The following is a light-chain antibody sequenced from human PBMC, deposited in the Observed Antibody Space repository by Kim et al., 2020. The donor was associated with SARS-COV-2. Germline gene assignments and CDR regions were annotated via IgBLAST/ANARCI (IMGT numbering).Light chain of an antibody. J-gene: IGLJ3*02. CDR2: DDK. Sequence: SYELTQPPSMSVSPGQTASITCSGDKLGDKYVCWYQQKPGQSPVLVMYDDKKRPSGIPERFSGSNSGNTATLTISGTQAMDEADYYCQAWDNNLGVFGGGTQLTVL. V-gene: IGLV3-1*01. CDR1: KLGDKY. CDR3: QAWDNNLGV.